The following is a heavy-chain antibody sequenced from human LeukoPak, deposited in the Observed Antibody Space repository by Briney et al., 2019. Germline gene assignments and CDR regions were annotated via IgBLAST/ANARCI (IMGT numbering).Heavy chain of an antibody. CDR1: GYTFTSYA. Sequence: ASVKVSCKASGYTFTSYAMHWVRQAPGQGLEWMGWINAGNGNTKYSQKFQGRVTITRDTSASTAYMELSSLRSEDTAVYYCARDLGAGGWFDPWGQGTLVTVSS. V-gene: IGHV1-3*01. D-gene: IGHD6-19*01. CDR3: ARDLGAGGWFDP. CDR2: INAGNGNT. J-gene: IGHJ5*02.